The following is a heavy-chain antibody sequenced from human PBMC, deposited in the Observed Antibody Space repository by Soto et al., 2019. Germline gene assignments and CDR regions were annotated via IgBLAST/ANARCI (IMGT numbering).Heavy chain of an antibody. V-gene: IGHV4-4*07. Sequence: DTLSLTCTVSGGAISGYYWTWIRQSAGKGLEWIGRIYSSGGTKYNPSLQSRVTMSLDTSKNQFSLRLSSVTAADTAVYYCARGQRFSDSFDPWGQGTLVTVSS. D-gene: IGHD3-3*01. J-gene: IGHJ5*02. CDR3: ARGQRFSDSFDP. CDR2: IYSSGGT. CDR1: GGAISGYY.